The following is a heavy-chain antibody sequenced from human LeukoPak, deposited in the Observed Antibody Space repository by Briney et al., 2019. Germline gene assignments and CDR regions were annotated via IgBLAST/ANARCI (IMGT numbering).Heavy chain of an antibody. V-gene: IGHV3-74*01. D-gene: IGHD3-16*01. J-gene: IGHJ4*02. CDR2: INSDGSST. Sequence: GGSLRLSCAASGFTFSSYWMHWVRQAPGKGLVWVSRINSDGSSTSYADSVKGRFTISRDNAKNTLYLQMNSLRAEDTAVYYCAREGLSLYYFDYWGQGTLVTVSS. CDR3: AREGLSLYYFDY. CDR1: GFTFSSYW.